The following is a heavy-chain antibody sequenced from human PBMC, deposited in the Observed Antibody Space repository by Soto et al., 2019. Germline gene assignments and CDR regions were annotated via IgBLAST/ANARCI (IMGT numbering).Heavy chain of an antibody. Sequence: QAQLVQSGAEMKQPGSSVKVSCKASGGTYSSYPINWVRQAPGHGLEWLGSFTPALGTANYPKKFQDRLTITADTSASTTYLELRSLRSEDTSLYYCAREGGAGYGCEGYWFLDLWGRGTLFTVSS. CDR2: FTPALGTA. V-gene: IGHV1-69*06. D-gene: IGHD5-12*01. CDR1: GGTYSSYP. J-gene: IGHJ2*01. CDR3: AREGGAGYGCEGYWFLDL.